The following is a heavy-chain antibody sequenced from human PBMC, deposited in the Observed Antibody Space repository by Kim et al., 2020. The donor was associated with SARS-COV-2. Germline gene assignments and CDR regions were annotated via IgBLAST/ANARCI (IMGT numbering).Heavy chain of an antibody. CDR1: GFTFDDYA. D-gene: IGHD2-15*01. V-gene: IGHV3-9*01. CDR2: ISWNSGSI. J-gene: IGHJ6*02. CDR3: AKDMVASTYYYYGMDV. Sequence: GGSLRLSCAASGFTFDDYAMHWVRQAPGKGLEWVSGISWNSGSIGYADSVKGRFTISRDNAKNSLYLQMNSLRAEDTALYYCAKDMVASTYYYYGMDVWGQVTTVTVSS.